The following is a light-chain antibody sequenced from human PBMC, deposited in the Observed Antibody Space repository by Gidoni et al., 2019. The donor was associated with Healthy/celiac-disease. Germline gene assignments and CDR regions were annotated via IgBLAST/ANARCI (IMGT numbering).Light chain of an antibody. J-gene: IGKJ2*01. CDR3: QQYDSSPPMYT. CDR2: GTS. V-gene: IGKV3-20*01. CDR1: QTVSSNY. Sequence: EIVLTQSPGTLSLSPVGGATLSCRASQTVSSNYLAWYQQKPGQAPRLLIYGTSKRATGIPDRFSGSGSGTDFTLTISRLGSEDFAVYYCQQYDSSPPMYTFGQGTKLEIK.